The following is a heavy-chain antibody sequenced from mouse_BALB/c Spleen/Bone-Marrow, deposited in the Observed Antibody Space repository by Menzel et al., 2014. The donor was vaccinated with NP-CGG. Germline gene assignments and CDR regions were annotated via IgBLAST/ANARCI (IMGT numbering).Heavy chain of an antibody. V-gene: IGHV3-8*02. CDR1: GDSITSGY. Sequence: VHVKQSGPSLVKPSQPLSLPCSVTGDSITSGYWNWIRKFPGNKLEYMGYISCSGSTYYNPSLKSRISITRDTSKNQYYLQLNSVTTEDTATYYCARDFDYWGQGTTLTVSS. CDR2: ISCSGST. CDR3: ARDFDY. J-gene: IGHJ2*01.